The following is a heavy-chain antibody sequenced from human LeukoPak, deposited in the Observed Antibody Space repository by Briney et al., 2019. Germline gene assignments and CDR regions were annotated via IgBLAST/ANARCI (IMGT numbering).Heavy chain of an antibody. CDR2: INSGGGK. V-gene: IGHV3-66*02. D-gene: IGHD5-24*01. CDR3: ARVDYYYYYMDV. Sequence: GGSLRLSCAASGFTVSSDYMSWARQAPGKGLEWVALINSGGGKYYEESAKGRFTISRDNSKNTVYLQMHSLRVEDTAVYYCARVDYYYYYMDVWGKGTTVTVSS. CDR1: GFTVSSDY. J-gene: IGHJ6*03.